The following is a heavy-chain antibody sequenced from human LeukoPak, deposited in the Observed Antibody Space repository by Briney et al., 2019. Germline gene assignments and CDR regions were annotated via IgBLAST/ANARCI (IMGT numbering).Heavy chain of an antibody. CDR1: GYIFTSCY. Sequence: ASVKVSCKASGYIFTSCYIQWVRQAPGKGLEWMGVINPTGANTNYAQKFQGRITMTRDTSTSTVYMELSSLRSEDTAVYYCAREPGRDGSHFDYWGQGTLVTVFS. V-gene: IGHV1-46*01. D-gene: IGHD5-24*01. J-gene: IGHJ4*02. CDR2: INPTGANT. CDR3: AREPGRDGSHFDY.